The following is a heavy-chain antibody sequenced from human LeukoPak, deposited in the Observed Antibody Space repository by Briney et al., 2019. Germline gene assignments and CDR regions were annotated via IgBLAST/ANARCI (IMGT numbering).Heavy chain of an antibody. V-gene: IGHV1-2*02. J-gene: IGHJ4*02. Sequence: ASVKVSCKASGYTFTGYYMHWVRQAPGQGLEWMGWINPNSGGTNYAQKFQGRVTKTRDTSISTAYMELSRLRSDDTAVYYCARSRPGGIAAAYYFDYWGQGTLVTVSS. D-gene: IGHD6-13*01. CDR2: INPNSGGT. CDR3: ARSRPGGIAAAYYFDY. CDR1: GYTFTGYY.